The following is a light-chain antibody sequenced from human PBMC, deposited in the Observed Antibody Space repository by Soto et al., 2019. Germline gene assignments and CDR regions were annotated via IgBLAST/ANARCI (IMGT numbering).Light chain of an antibody. CDR3: CSYAGDSTFVV. CDR1: RSDVGNYNL. CDR2: EVN. V-gene: IGLV2-23*02. J-gene: IGLJ2*01. Sequence: QSVLTQPASVSGSPGQSITISCTGTRSDVGNYNLVSWYQQHPGKAPKVMIYEVNKRPSGVSNRFSGSKSGNTASLTISGLQADDEADYYCCSYAGDSTFVVFGGGTQLTVL.